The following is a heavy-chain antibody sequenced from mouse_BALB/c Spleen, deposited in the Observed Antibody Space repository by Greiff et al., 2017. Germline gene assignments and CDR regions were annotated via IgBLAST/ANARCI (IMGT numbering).Heavy chain of an antibody. Sequence: EVQVVESGGGLVQPGGSRKLSCAASGFTFSSFGMHWVRQAPEKGLEWVAYISSGSSTIYYADTVKGRFTISRDNPKNTLFLQMTSLRSEDTAMYYCARGNYDYEDAMDYWGQGTSVTVSA. V-gene: IGHV5-17*02. J-gene: IGHJ4*01. CDR1: GFTFSSFG. D-gene: IGHD2-4*01. CDR2: ISSGSSTI. CDR3: ARGNYDYEDAMDY.